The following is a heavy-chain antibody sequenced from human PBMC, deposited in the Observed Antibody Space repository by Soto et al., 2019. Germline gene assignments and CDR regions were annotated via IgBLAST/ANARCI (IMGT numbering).Heavy chain of an antibody. CDR2: ISAYNGNT. CDR3: ARDDLYFIMTAVTGSSFDP. CDR1: GYTFTSYG. J-gene: IGHJ5*02. D-gene: IGHD4-17*01. V-gene: IGHV1-18*01. Sequence: QVQLVQSGAEVKKPGASVKVSCKASGYTFTSYGISWVRQAPGQGLEWMGWISAYNGNTNYAQKLQGRVTMTTDTSTSTAYMELRSLRSDDTAVYYCARDDLYFIMTAVTGSSFDPWGQGTLVTVSS.